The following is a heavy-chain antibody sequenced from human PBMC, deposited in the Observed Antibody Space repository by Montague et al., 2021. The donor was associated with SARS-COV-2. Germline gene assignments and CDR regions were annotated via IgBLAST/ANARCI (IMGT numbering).Heavy chain of an antibody. V-gene: IGHV4-59*08. CDR2: IYYSGST. D-gene: IGHD3-10*01. J-gene: IGHJ6*02. CDR1: GGSISNYH. Sequence: SETLSLTCTVSGGSISNYHWNWIRQPPGKGLEWIAYIYYSGSTNYNPSLQSRVTISVDTSRNQFSLRLTSVTAAETAVYYCARQLRVRRTWQVGDYNHYGMDVWGQGTTVSVSS. CDR3: ARQLRVRRTWQVGDYNHYGMDV.